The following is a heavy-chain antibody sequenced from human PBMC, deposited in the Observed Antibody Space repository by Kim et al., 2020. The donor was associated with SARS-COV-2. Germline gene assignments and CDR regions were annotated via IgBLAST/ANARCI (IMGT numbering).Heavy chain of an antibody. V-gene: IGHV4-59*01. Sequence: SETLSLTCTVSGGSISSYYWSWFRQPPGKGPEWIGYIYYSGSTNYSPSLESRVPISVDTSMNQTSLKLTSVTAADTAVYYVPKNRDGNYDIFPASYNWG. J-gene: IGHJ1*01. CDR2: IYYSGST. CDR3: PKNRDGNYDIFPASYN. D-gene: IGHD3-9*01. CDR1: GGSISSYY.